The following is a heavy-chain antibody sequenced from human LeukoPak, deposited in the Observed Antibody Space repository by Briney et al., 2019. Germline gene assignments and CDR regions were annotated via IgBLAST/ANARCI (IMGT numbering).Heavy chain of an antibody. CDR3: ARVPLFGYYFDF. CDR2: INPSNGAI. D-gene: IGHD2/OR15-2a*01. V-gene: IGHV1-46*01. J-gene: IGHJ4*02. CDR1: GYTFTSYY. Sequence: ASVKVSCKASGYTFTSYYIHWVRQAPGQGLEWMAVINPSNGAISYALMFQGRVTVTRDMSTSTVYMDLSSLRSDDTAVYYCARVPLFGYYFDFWGQGTLVTVSS.